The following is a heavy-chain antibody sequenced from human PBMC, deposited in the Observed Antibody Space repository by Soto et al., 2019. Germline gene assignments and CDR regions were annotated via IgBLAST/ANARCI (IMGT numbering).Heavy chain of an antibody. CDR2: INHSGST. J-gene: IGHJ6*02. V-gene: IGHV4-34*01. CDR3: ARGQVLLWFGDTDMDV. D-gene: IGHD3-10*01. Sequence: SETLTLTCAVDGRALSGYSWGWIYQPPGKGLEWIGEINHSGSTNYNPSLKSRVTISVDTSKNQFSLKLSSVTAADTAVYYCARGQVLLWFGDTDMDVWGQGTTVT. CDR1: GRALSGYS.